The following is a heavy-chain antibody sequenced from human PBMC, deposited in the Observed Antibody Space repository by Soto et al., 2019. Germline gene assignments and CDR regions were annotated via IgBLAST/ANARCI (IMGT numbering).Heavy chain of an antibody. CDR3: AKGGYDSSGYYSFFDY. CDR1: GFTFSSYG. Sequence: VQLVESGGGVVQPGRSLRLSCAASGFTFSSYGMHWVRQAPGKGLEWVAVISYDGSNKYYADSVKGRFTISRDNSKTTLYLQMNSLRAEDTAVYYCAKGGYDSSGYYSFFDYWGQGTLVTVSS. J-gene: IGHJ4*02. CDR2: ISYDGSNK. V-gene: IGHV3-30*18. D-gene: IGHD3-22*01.